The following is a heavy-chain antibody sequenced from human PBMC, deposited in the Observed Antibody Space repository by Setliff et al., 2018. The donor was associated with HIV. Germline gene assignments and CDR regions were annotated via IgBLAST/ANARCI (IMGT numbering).Heavy chain of an antibody. D-gene: IGHD2-15*01. V-gene: IGHV3-48*01. CDR1: GFTFDSYS. Sequence: GGSLRLSCATSGFTFDSYSIIWVRQAPGKGLEWVSYISGLGGGTIYYADSVRGRFTISRDDAEKSVYLQMNSLRAEDTAVYYCARAGVVEGYYYYYYVDVWGKGTTVTVSS. CDR2: ISGLGGGTI. J-gene: IGHJ6*03. CDR3: ARAGVVEGYYYYYYVDV.